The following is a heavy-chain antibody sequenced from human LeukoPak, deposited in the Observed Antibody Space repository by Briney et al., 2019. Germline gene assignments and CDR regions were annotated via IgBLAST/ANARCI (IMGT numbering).Heavy chain of an antibody. D-gene: IGHD1-26*01. CDR1: GGSISPYY. CDR3: ARHGGGGESYPRVFDY. V-gene: IGHV4-59*08. Sequence: KPSETLSLTCTASGGSISPYYWSWIRQPPGKGLEWIGYIYYSGSTNYNPSLKSRVTISVDTSKNQFSLKLSSVTAADTAMYYCARHGGGGESYPRVFDYWGRGNLVTVSS. CDR2: IYYSGST. J-gene: IGHJ4*02.